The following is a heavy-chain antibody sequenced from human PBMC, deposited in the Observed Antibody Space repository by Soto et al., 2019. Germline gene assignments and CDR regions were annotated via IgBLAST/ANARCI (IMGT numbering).Heavy chain of an antibody. J-gene: IGHJ6*02. Sequence: PGGSLRLSCAASGFTFSSYGMHWVRQAPGKGLEWVAVISYDGSNKYYADSVKGRFTISRDNSKNTLYLQMNSLRAEDTAVYYCAKDETTVVTHPRRSYYYYYGMDVWGQGTTVTVSS. CDR1: GFTFSSYG. D-gene: IGHD4-17*01. V-gene: IGHV3-30*18. CDR3: AKDETTVVTHPRRSYYYYYGMDV. CDR2: ISYDGSNK.